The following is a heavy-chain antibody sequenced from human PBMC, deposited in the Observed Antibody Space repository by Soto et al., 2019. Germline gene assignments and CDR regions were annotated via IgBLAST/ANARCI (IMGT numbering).Heavy chain of an antibody. D-gene: IGHD4-17*01. J-gene: IGHJ4*02. Sequence: QVQLQESGPGLVKPSETLSLTCTVSGGSISSYYWYWIRQPPGQGLESIGDIYYNGSTNYNPSLNRRVTIPVATSENTSSLQLTSVIAADTAVDYGASRYGGALDYWGQGTLVTVSS. CDR1: GGSISSYY. V-gene: IGHV4-59*08. CDR3: ASRYGGALDY. CDR2: IYYNGST.